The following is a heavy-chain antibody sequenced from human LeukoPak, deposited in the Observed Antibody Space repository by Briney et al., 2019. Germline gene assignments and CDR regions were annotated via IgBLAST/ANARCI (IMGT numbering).Heavy chain of an antibody. V-gene: IGHV4-30-4*08. CDR1: GGSISSGDYY. CDR2: IYYSGST. D-gene: IGHD3-3*01. Sequence: SETLSLTCTVPGGSISSGDYYWSWIRQPPGKGLEWIGYIYYSGSTYYNPSLKSRVTISVDTSKNQFSLKLSSVTAADTAVYYCARVHYDFWSGYRGGGWFDPWGQETLVTVSS. J-gene: IGHJ5*01. CDR3: ARVHYDFWSGYRGGGWFDP.